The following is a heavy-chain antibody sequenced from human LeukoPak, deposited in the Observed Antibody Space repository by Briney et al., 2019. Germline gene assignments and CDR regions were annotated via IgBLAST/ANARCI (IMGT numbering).Heavy chain of an antibody. CDR3: ARIGRPAAFDI. CDR1: GXXFXDYY. CDR2: ITSSGSTI. V-gene: IGHV3-11*01. Sequence: GGSLRLSCAASGXXFXDYYMSWIRQAPGXGLEWVSYITSSGSTIYYADSMKGRFTISRDNAKHSLFLQLDSLRAEDTAVYYCARIGRPAAFDIWGQGTLVIVSS. J-gene: IGHJ3*02. D-gene: IGHD6-6*01.